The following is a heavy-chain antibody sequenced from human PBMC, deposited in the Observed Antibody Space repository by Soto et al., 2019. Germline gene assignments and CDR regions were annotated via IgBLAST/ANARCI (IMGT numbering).Heavy chain of an antibody. Sequence: SETLSLTCTVSGGSISSGDYYWSWIRQPPGKGLEWIGYIYYSGSTYYNPSPKSRVTISVDTSKNQFSLKLSSVTAADTAVYYCARAFYCTSGDCYSNWFDPWGQGTLVTVSS. CDR2: IYYSGST. J-gene: IGHJ5*02. CDR1: GGSISSGDYY. D-gene: IGHD2-21*02. V-gene: IGHV4-30-4*01. CDR3: ARAFYCTSGDCYSNWFDP.